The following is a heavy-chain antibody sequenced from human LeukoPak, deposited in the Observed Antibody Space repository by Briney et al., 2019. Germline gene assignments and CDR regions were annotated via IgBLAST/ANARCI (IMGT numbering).Heavy chain of an antibody. Sequence: ASVKVSCKASGYTFTGYYMHWVRQAPGQGLEWMGWINPNSGGTSYAQKFQGRVTMTRDMSTSTVYMELSSLRSEDTAVYYCSVVADYFDYWGQGTLVTVSS. CDR1: GYTFTGYY. CDR2: INPNSGGT. V-gene: IGHV1-2*02. J-gene: IGHJ4*02. D-gene: IGHD3-10*01. CDR3: SVVADYFDY.